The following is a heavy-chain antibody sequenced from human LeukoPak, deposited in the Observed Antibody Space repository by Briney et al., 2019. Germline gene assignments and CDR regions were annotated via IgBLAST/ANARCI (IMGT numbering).Heavy chain of an antibody. Sequence: ETQCLTCTVSGGSISTYYWSWIRQPPGKGLEWIGYIYYSGSTNYNPSLKSRVTISLDTSKNQFSLRLSSVTAADTAVYYCARSYDSRGYYYYGMGVWGQGTTAADSS. J-gene: IGHJ6*02. CDR1: GGSISTYY. CDR2: IYYSGST. D-gene: IGHD3-22*01. CDR3: ARSYDSRGYYYYGMGV. V-gene: IGHV4-59*01.